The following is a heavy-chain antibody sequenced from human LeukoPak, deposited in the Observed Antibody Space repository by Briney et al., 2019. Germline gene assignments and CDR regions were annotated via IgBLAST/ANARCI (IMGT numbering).Heavy chain of an antibody. CDR3: ARDADLGATITGAFDI. D-gene: IGHD5-24*01. J-gene: IGHJ3*02. Sequence: GGSLRLSCAASGFTVSSYWMSWVRRAPGKGLEWVANINQEGSQKYYVDSVKGRFTISRDNAKKSLYLQINRLRSDDTAIYYCARDADLGATITGAFDIWGQGTLVTVSS. V-gene: IGHV3-7*01. CDR2: INQEGSQK. CDR1: GFTVSSYW.